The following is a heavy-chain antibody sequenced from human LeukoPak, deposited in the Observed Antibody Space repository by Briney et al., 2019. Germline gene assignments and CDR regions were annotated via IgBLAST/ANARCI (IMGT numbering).Heavy chain of an antibody. CDR1: GGSFSGYY. J-gene: IGHJ5*02. D-gene: IGHD5-18*01. Sequence: PSETLSLTCAVYGGSFSGYYWSWIRQPAGKGLEWIGRIYTSGSTNYNPSLKSRVTMSVDTSKNQFSLKLSSVTAADTAVYYCARDSVDTAMVHPYNWFDPWGQGTLVTVSS. V-gene: IGHV4-4*07. CDR3: ARDSVDTAMVHPYNWFDP. CDR2: IYTSGST.